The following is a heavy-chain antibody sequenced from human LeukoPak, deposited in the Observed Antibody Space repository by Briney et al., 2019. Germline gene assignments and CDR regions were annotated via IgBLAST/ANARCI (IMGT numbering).Heavy chain of an antibody. D-gene: IGHD4-17*01. V-gene: IGHV1-69*05. J-gene: IGHJ4*02. CDR1: GGTFSSCA. CDR2: ITPIFGTA. Sequence: SVKVSCRASGGTFSSCAISWVRQAPGQGLEWMGRITPIFGTANYAQKFQGRVTITTDESTSTAYMELSSLRSEDTAVYYCASTDYGDYLYYFDYWGQGTLVTVSS. CDR3: ASTDYGDYLYYFDY.